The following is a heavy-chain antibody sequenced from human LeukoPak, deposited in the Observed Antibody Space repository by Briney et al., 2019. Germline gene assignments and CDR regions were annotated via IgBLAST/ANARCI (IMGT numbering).Heavy chain of an antibody. CDR3: AKKVWFGELAYFDY. CDR2: ISSSSSTI. CDR1: GFTFSSYS. V-gene: IGHV3-48*01. Sequence: GGSLRLSCAASGFTFSSYSMNWVRQAPGKGLEWVSYISSSSSTIYYADSVKGRFTISRDNSKNTLYLQMNSLRAEDTAVYYCAKKVWFGELAYFDYWGQGTLVTVSS. D-gene: IGHD3-10*01. J-gene: IGHJ4*02.